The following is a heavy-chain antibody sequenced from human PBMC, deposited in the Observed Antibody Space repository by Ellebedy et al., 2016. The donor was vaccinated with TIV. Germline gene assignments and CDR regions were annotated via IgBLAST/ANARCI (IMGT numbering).Heavy chain of an antibody. D-gene: IGHD5-24*01. J-gene: IGHJ3*02. CDR3: ARWKVEMATIGNGAFDI. V-gene: IGHV1-46*01. CDR1: GYTFTSYY. Sequence: ASVKVSCKASGYTFTSYYMHWVRQAPGQGLEWMGIINPSGGSTSYAQKFQGRVTITRNTSISTAYMELSSLRSEDTAVYYCARWKVEMATIGNGAFDIWGQGTMVTVSS. CDR2: INPSGGST.